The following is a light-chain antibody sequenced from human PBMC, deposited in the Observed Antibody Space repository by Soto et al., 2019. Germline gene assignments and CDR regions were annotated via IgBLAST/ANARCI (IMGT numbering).Light chain of an antibody. Sequence: QSALTQPASVAGSPGQSITISCTGTSSDVGGYNYVSWYQQHPGKAPKLFIYDVSNRPSGVSNRFSGSNSGNTASQTISGLQAEAEGDYYCSSYTSSSTLVFGGGTKLTVL. J-gene: IGLJ3*02. CDR1: SSDVGGYNY. V-gene: IGLV2-14*01. CDR2: DVS. CDR3: SSYTSSSTLV.